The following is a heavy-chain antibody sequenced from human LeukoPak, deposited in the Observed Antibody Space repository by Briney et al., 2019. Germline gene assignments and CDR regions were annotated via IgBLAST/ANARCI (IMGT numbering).Heavy chain of an antibody. CDR2: IHYTGKP. J-gene: IGHJ6*02. V-gene: IGHV4-59*11. D-gene: IGHD3-16*01. CDR1: GGSISGHY. Sequence: SETLSLTCSVSGGSISGHYWTWIRQPPGKGLEWIEQIHYTGKPDYNPSLKSRITKSVDTSKNQVSLQVSSVTAADSAIYYCARFGVDYDMDVWGHGTTVTVFS. CDR3: ARFGVDYDMDV.